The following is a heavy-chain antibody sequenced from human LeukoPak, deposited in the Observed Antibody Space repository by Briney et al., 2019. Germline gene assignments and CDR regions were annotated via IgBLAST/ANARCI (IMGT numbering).Heavy chain of an antibody. Sequence: SETVPLTCAVSGGSISSSSFYWGWIRQPPGKGLEWIGSISYSGSTYYNSSLKSRVTISVDTSKNQFSLKLSSVTAADSAVYYCARLAKVVVAATADYWGQGTLVTVSS. D-gene: IGHD2-15*01. V-gene: IGHV4-39*01. CDR3: ARLAKVVVAATADY. CDR1: GGSISSSSFY. J-gene: IGHJ4*02. CDR2: ISYSGST.